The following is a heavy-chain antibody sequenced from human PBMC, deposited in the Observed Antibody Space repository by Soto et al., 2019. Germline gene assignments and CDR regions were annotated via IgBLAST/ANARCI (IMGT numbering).Heavy chain of an antibody. V-gene: IGHV4-59*02. D-gene: IGHD3-3*01. CDR2: TSYSGNT. Sequence: QLQLQESGPGLLKPSETLSLTCTISGGSVSTYYWSWIRQPPGKELEWIGLTSYSGNTNYNPSLKSRVAMAVDTSKNQFSLTLSSVTAADTAVYYCARDGVGPFDHWGQGTLVTVSS. CDR3: ARDGVGPFDH. CDR1: GGSVSTYY. J-gene: IGHJ4*02.